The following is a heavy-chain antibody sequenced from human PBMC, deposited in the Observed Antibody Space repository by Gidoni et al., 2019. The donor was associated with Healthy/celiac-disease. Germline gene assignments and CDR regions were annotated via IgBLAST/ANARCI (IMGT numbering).Heavy chain of an antibody. J-gene: IGHJ4*02. CDR2: ISGSGGST. Sequence: EVQLLESGGGLVQPGGSLRLSCAAAGLTFRSYAMSWVRQPPGKGLEWVSGISGSGGSTYYADSVKGRFTISRDNSKNTLYLQMNSLRAEDTAVYYCAKDPYYDILTGYLDDYWGQGTLVTVSS. CDR1: GLTFRSYA. V-gene: IGHV3-23*01. CDR3: AKDPYYDILTGYLDDY. D-gene: IGHD3-9*01.